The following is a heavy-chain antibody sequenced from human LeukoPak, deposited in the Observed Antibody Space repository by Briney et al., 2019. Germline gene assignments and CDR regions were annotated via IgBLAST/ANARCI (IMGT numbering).Heavy chain of an antibody. D-gene: IGHD2/OR15-2a*01. V-gene: IGHV1-2*02. J-gene: IGHJ4*02. CDR1: GYTFTGYY. CDR2: INPNSGGT. Sequence: ASVKVSCKASGYTFTGYYMHWVRQAPGQGLEWMGWINPNSGGTNYAQKFQGRVTMPRDTSISTAYMELSRLRSDDTAVYYCARVLSNQVPGLDYWGQGTLVSVSS. CDR3: ARVLSNQVPGLDY.